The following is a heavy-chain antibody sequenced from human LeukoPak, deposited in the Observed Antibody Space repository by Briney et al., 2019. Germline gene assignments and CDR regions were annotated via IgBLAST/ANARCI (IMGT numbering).Heavy chain of an antibody. D-gene: IGHD2-2*01. Sequence: GESLKISCKGSGYSFTTYWIGWVRQMPGKGLEWIGSIYPGDSDTRYSPSFQGQVTISADKSISTAYLQWSSLKASDTAMYYCARRTDDGRYCSSTSCYSHYYFDYWGQGTLVTVSS. CDR2: IYPGDSDT. V-gene: IGHV5-51*01. CDR1: GYSFTTYW. CDR3: ARRTDDGRYCSSTSCYSHYYFDY. J-gene: IGHJ4*02.